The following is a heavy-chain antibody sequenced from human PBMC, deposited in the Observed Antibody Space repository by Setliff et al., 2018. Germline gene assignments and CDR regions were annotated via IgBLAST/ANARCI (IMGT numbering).Heavy chain of an antibody. D-gene: IGHD3-10*01. Sequence: HPGGSLRLSCAASGFTFTSYWMHWVRQAPGKGLVWVSRINHDGSSTTYADSVKGRFTMSRDNAKNSLYLQMNSLRAEDTAVYYCAKNGFGVVALGVNNWFDPWGQGTLVTVSS. CDR1: GFTFTSYW. CDR3: AKNGFGVVALGVNNWFDP. J-gene: IGHJ5*02. CDR2: INHDGSST. V-gene: IGHV3-74*01.